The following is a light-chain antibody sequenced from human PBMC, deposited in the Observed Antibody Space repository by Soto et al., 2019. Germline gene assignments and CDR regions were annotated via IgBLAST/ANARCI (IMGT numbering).Light chain of an antibody. J-gene: IGKJ2*01. CDR3: QQYGGSPYT. V-gene: IGKV3-20*01. CDR1: QRVRSTY. CDR2: GAS. Sequence: EIVLTQSPGTLSLSPGERATLSCRASQRVRSTYLAWYQQKPGPAPRLLIYGASSRATGIPDRFSGTGSGTDFTLTISRLEPEDFAVYYCQQYGGSPYTFGQGTKLEIK.